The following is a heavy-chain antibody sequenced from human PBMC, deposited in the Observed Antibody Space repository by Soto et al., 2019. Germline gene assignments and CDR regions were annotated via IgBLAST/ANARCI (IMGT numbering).Heavy chain of an antibody. V-gene: IGHV3-53*01. D-gene: IGHD3-10*01. Sequence: EVQLVESGGGLIQPRGSLRLSCAVSGFTVSNNYMSWVRQAPGKGLEGVSVIYSGGYTAYGDSVKGRFTISRDNSKTQIFLKKNTRGADAPAVFSWATHPGGGGYWGQGTLVTVSS. CDR3: ATHPGGGGY. CDR1: GFTVSNNY. CDR2: IYSGGYT. J-gene: IGHJ4*02.